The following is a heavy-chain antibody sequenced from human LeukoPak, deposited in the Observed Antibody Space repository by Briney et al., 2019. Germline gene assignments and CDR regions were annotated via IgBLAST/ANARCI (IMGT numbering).Heavy chain of an antibody. D-gene: IGHD6-13*01. Sequence: ASLKVSCKASVYTFTAYYMHWVRQAPGQGLEWMGWINPNSGGSNYAQKFQGRVTMTRDTSISTAYMELSRLTSDDTAVYYCASGQETSNSWYLPFDYWGQGTLVTVSS. CDR2: INPNSGGS. CDR1: VYTFTAYY. V-gene: IGHV1-2*02. CDR3: ASGQETSNSWYLPFDY. J-gene: IGHJ4*02.